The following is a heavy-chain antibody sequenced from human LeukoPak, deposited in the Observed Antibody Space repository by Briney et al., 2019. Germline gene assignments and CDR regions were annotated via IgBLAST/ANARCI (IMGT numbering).Heavy chain of an antibody. CDR1: GFTFSSYA. CDR2: ISGSDGST. CDR3: AKVLRGYSGYDYNYFDY. Sequence: GGSLRLSCAASGFTFSSYAMSWVRQAPGKGLEWVSAISGSDGSTYYADSVKGGFTISRDNSKNTLYLQMNSLRAEDTAVYYCAKVLRGYSGYDYNYFDYWGQGTLVTVSS. D-gene: IGHD5-12*01. J-gene: IGHJ4*02. V-gene: IGHV3-23*01.